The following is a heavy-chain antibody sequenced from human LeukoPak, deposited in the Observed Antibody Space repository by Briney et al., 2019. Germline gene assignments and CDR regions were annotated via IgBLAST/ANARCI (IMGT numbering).Heavy chain of an antibody. V-gene: IGHV4-34*01. CDR1: GGSFNIYY. CDR3: ARRWNYGRNYYIDV. J-gene: IGHJ6*03. CDR2: INEGGTI. D-gene: IGHD1-7*01. Sequence: PSETLSLTCAVYGGSFNIYYWSWIRQSPGKGLDWIGEINEGGTINYNPSLLSRVTISLDRSKNQFSLRLTSVTTTDTAVYYCARRWNYGRNYYIDVWGKGATVSVSS.